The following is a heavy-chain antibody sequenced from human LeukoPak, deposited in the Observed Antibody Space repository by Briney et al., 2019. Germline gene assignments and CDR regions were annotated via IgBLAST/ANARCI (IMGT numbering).Heavy chain of an antibody. CDR1: GFTFSSYG. J-gene: IGHJ4*02. V-gene: IGHV3-33*06. Sequence: EPGGSLRLSCAASGFTFSSYGMHWVRQAPGKGLEWVAVIWYDGSNKYYADSVKGRFTISRDNSKNTLYLQMNSLRAEDTAVYYCAKGVPDTATVTPSHYFDYWGQGTLVTVSS. CDR3: AKGVPDTATVTPSHYFDY. CDR2: IWYDGSNK. D-gene: IGHD5-18*01.